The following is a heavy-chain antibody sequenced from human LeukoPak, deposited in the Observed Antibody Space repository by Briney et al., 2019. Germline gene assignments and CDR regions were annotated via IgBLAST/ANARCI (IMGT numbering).Heavy chain of an antibody. CDR1: GGSISSYY. J-gene: IGHJ4*02. CDR3: ASAYYDILGGHFDY. V-gene: IGHV4-59*12. CDR2: IYYSGRT. D-gene: IGHD3-9*01. Sequence: PSETLSLTCTVSGGSISSYYWSWIRQTPGKGLEWIGSIYYSGRTYYNSSLKSRVTISVDTSKNQFSLKVTSVTAADTAVYYCASAYYDILGGHFDYWGQGTLVTVSS.